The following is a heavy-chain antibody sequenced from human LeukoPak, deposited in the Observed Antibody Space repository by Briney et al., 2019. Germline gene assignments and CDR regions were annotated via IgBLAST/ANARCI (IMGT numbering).Heavy chain of an antibody. CDR3: ARGPPAKPGTGYYYGMDV. J-gene: IGHJ6*02. Sequence: ASETLSLTCAVYGGSFSGYYWSWIRQPPGKGLEWIGEINHSGSTNYNPSLKSRVTISVNMSKNQFSLKLSSVTAADTAVYYCARGPPAKPGTGYYYGMDVWGQGTTVTVSS. CDR2: INHSGST. CDR1: GGSFSGYY. V-gene: IGHV4-34*01. D-gene: IGHD2-2*01.